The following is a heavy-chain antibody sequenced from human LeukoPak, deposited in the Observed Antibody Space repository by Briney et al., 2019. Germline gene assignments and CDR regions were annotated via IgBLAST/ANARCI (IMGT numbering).Heavy chain of an antibody. D-gene: IGHD6-19*01. CDR1: GFTFSSYA. CDR2: ISSSSSYI. Sequence: GGSLRLSCAASGFTFSSYAMHWVRQAPGKGLEWVSSISSSSSYIYYADSVKGRFTISRDNAKNSLYLQMNSLRAEDTAVYYCARAGPRGSSGWSHWYFDLWGRGTLVTVSS. V-gene: IGHV3-21*01. CDR3: ARAGPRGSSGWSHWYFDL. J-gene: IGHJ2*01.